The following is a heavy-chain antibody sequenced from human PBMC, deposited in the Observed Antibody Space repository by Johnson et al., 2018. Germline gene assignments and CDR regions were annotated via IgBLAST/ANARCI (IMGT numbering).Heavy chain of an antibody. CDR1: GFTFSSHT. CDR2: ISGSSRFI. V-gene: IGHV3-21*01. CDR3: AGAFDI. Sequence: VQLVQSGGGLVKXGGSLRLSCAASGFTFSSHTVNWVRQAPGKGLEWVSSISGSSRFIKYADSVKGRFTISRDNGKNSLYLQMNSLRAEDTAVYYCAGAFDIWGQGTMVTVSS. J-gene: IGHJ3*02.